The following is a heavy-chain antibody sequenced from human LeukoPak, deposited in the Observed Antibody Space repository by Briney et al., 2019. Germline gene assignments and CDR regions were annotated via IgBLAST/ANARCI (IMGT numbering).Heavy chain of an antibody. CDR3: ARVRMGDDFNPFDY. CDR2: INGDGSET. J-gene: IGHJ4*02. D-gene: IGHD3-16*01. Sequence: PGGSLRLSCEASGFTFSSFWIYWVRHAPGKGLVWVSRINGDGSETIYADSVKGRFTISRDNAKNTVYLQMNSLRAEDTAVYYCARVRMGDDFNPFDYWGQGTLVTVSS. V-gene: IGHV3-74*01. CDR1: GFTFSSFW.